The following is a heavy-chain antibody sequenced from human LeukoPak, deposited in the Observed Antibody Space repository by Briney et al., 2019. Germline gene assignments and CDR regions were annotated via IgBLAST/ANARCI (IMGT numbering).Heavy chain of an antibody. CDR3: ATDISWFDP. Sequence: SETLSLTCTVSGGSISSYYWSWMRQPAGKGLEWIGRISASGSTNYAPSLRSRVTMSVDTSTNQFSLKLSSVTAADTAVYYCATDISWFDPWGRGTLVTVSS. CDR1: GGSISSYY. J-gene: IGHJ5*02. CDR2: ISASGST. V-gene: IGHV4-4*07.